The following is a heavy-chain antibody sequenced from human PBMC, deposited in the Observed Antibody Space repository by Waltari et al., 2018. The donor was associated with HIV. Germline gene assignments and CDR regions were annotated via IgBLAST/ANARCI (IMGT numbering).Heavy chain of an antibody. D-gene: IGHD6-19*01. CDR2: FNPADDKT. CDR1: GYILTELS. J-gene: IGHJ6*02. CDR3: ATARQWLVDSGMDV. V-gene: IGHV1-24*01. Sequence: QVQLVQSGAEVKRPGASVKVSCKVSGYILTELSIHWVRQAPGKGLEWVGSFNPADDKTTYAQKFQGRVTMTDDTSTDTAPMEVSSLSSEDTAVYYCATARQWLVDSGMDVWGQGTTVTVSS.